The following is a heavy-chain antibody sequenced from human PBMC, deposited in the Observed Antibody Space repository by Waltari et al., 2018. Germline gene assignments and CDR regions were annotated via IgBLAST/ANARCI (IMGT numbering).Heavy chain of an antibody. D-gene: IGHD1-26*01. V-gene: IGHV4-4*02. Sequence: QVQLQESGPGLVKPSGTLSLTCAVSGGSISSSNWWSWVRQPPGKGLEWIGRIYTSGSTNYNPSLKSRVTISVDTSKNQFSLKLSSVTAADTAVYYCARRSGDWYFDLWGRGTLVTVSS. CDR3: ARRSGDWYFDL. CDR2: IYTSGST. J-gene: IGHJ2*01. CDR1: GGSISSSNW.